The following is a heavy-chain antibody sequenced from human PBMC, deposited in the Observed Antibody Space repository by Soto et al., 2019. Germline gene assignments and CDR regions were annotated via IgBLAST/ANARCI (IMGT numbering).Heavy chain of an antibody. Sequence: ALRLSCAASGFTFSSYAMSWVRQAPGKGLEWVSAISGSGGSTYYADSVKGRFTISRDNSKNTLYLQMNSLSAEDTAVYYCAKVADIVVVVAAYAFDIWGQGTMVTVSS. CDR2: ISGSGGST. J-gene: IGHJ3*02. CDR3: AKVADIVVVVAAYAFDI. CDR1: GFTFSSYA. V-gene: IGHV3-23*01. D-gene: IGHD2-15*01.